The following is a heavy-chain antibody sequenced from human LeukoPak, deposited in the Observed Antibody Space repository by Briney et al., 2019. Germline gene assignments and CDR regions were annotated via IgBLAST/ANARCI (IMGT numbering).Heavy chain of an antibody. CDR2: IWYDGSNK. CDR3: AREAEPGAFDI. V-gene: IGHV3-33*01. CDR1: GFTFSSYG. Sequence: GRSLRLSCAASGFTFSSYGMHWVRQAPGKGLEWVAVIWYDGSNKYYADSVKGRFTISRDNSKNTLYLQMNSLRAEDTAVYYCAREAEPGAFDIWGQGTMVTVSS. J-gene: IGHJ3*02.